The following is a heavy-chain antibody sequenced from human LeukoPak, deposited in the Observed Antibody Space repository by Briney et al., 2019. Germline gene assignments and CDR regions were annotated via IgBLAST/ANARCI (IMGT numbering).Heavy chain of an antibody. CDR2: SIHTGST. D-gene: IGHD3-10*01. V-gene: IGHV4-34*01. CDR3: ARGCITMVRGPGGGMDV. CDR1: GGSFSGYY. J-gene: IGHJ6*02. Sequence: PSETLSLTCAVYGGSFSGYYWRWICQPPGKGLEWIGESIHTGSTNYNPSLKSRVSISVDTSKNQFSLKLSFVTAADTAVYYCARGCITMVRGPGGGMDVWGQGTTVTVSS.